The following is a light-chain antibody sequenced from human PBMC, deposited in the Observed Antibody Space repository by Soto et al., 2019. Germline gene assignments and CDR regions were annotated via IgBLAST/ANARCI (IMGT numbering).Light chain of an antibody. J-gene: IGKJ4*01. CDR1: QDISNY. CDR2: DAS. CDR3: QQYDNFLT. V-gene: IGKV1-33*01. Sequence: DIQMTQSPSSLSVSVGDRVTITCQASQDISNYLNWYQQKPGKAPKLLIYDASNLETGVPSRFSGSGSGTDFTFTISSLQPEDIATYYCQQYDNFLTFGGGTKVEIK.